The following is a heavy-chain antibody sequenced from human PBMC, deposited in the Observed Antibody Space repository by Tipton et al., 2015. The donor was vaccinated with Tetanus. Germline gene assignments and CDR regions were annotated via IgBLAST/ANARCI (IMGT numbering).Heavy chain of an antibody. CDR1: GASINAGGYL. CDR3: ARVDDSVWGSPFDP. Sequence: TLSLTCDVSGASINAGGYLWTWIRQHPGKGLDWIGYIFHTGGADYNPSLKSRATISIDTSKNQFSLKLSSVTAADTAVYYCARVDDSVWGSPFDPWGQGVLVTVSS. D-gene: IGHD3-16*01. J-gene: IGHJ5*02. CDR2: IFHTGGA. V-gene: IGHV4-31*11.